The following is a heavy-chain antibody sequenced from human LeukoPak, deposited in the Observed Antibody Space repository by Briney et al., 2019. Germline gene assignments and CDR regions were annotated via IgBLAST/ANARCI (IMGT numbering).Heavy chain of an antibody. CDR2: IYYSGST. CDR1: GGSISSGGYY. J-gene: IGHJ5*02. D-gene: IGHD2-2*01. Sequence: TSETLSLTCTVSGGSISSGGYYWSWIRQHPGKGLEWIGYIYYSGSTYYNPSLKSRVTISVDTSKNQFSLKLSSVTAADTAVYYCAREAVVVPPFGFDPWGQGTLVTVSS. CDR3: AREAVVVPPFGFDP. V-gene: IGHV4-31*03.